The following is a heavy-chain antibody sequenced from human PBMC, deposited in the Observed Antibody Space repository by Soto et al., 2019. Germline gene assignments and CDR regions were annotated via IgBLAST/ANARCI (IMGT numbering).Heavy chain of an antibody. CDR2: ISAYNGNA. CDR1: GYTFTSYG. CDR3: ARDLALFIAAAGPQGDF. Sequence: QVQLVQSGAEVKKPGASVKVSCKASGYTFTSYGISWVRQAPGQGLEWMGWISAYNGNANYAQKLQGRVTMTTDTSTSTAYMELRSLRSDDTAVYYCARDLALFIAAAGPQGDFWGQGTLVTVSS. D-gene: IGHD6-13*01. V-gene: IGHV1-18*01. J-gene: IGHJ4*02.